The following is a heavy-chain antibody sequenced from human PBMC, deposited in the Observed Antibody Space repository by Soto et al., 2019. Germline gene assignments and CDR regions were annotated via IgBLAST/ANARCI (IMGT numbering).Heavy chain of an antibody. D-gene: IGHD4-17*01. CDR1: GGSISSGGYY. V-gene: IGHV4-31*03. J-gene: IGHJ6*02. Sequence: QVQLQESGPGLVKPSQTLSLTCTVSGGSISSGGYYWSWIRQHPGKGLEWIGYIYYSGSTYYNPSLKSRVTISVDTSKNQFSLKLSSVTAADTAVYYCARVPTYGGNSGLAYYYYGMDVWGQGTTVTVSS. CDR2: IYYSGST. CDR3: ARVPTYGGNSGLAYYYYGMDV.